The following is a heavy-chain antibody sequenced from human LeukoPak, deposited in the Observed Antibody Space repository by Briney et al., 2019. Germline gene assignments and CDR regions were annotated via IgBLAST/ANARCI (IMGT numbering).Heavy chain of an antibody. CDR2: IYYSGST. J-gene: IGHJ4*02. V-gene: IGHV4-59*01. CDR1: GGSISSYY. D-gene: IGHD5-18*01. Sequence: SEILSLTCTVSGGSISSYYWSWIRQPLRKGVEWIGYIYYSGSTNYNPSLKSRVTISVDTSKNQFSLKLSSVTTADTAVYYCAREGVDTAMGSFDYWGQGTLVTVSS. CDR3: AREGVDTAMGSFDY.